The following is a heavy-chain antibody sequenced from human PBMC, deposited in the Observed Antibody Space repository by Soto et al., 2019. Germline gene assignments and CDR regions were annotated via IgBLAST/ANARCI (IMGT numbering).Heavy chain of an antibody. D-gene: IGHD6-19*01. CDR3: ARVSIAVAGIAYYFDY. CDR1: GFSFSSCA. CDR2: VSHDGSNK. J-gene: IGHJ4*02. Sequence: QVQLVESGGGVVQPGRSLRLSCAASGFSFSSCAMHWVRQAPGKGLEWVAVVSHDGSNKYYADSVKGRVTISRDNSINTLNLQMNSLRAEDTAVYYCARVSIAVAGIAYYFDYWGQGTLVTVSS. V-gene: IGHV3-30-3*01.